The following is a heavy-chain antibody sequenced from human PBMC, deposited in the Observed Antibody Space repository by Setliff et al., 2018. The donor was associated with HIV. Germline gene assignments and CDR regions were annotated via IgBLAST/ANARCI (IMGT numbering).Heavy chain of an antibody. V-gene: IGHV3-21*01. CDR2: ISSSSRSK. J-gene: IGHJ4*02. CDR3: ARDVSWRVRTYIDY. Sequence: GGSLRLSCEASGFTFSTYSMNWVRQAPGKGREWVSSISSSSRSKYYADSVKGRFTISRDNAKNSLYLQINNMTAEDTAVNYCARDVSWRVRTYIDYWGQGALVTVSS. D-gene: IGHD3-3*01. CDR1: GFTFSTYS.